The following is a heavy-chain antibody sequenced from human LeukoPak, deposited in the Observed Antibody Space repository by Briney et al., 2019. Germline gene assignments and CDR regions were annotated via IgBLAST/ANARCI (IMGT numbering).Heavy chain of an antibody. D-gene: IGHD2/OR15-2a*01. CDR1: GFTLNSYW. CDR3: TTFYTRLTDY. CDR2: INQDGSEK. J-gene: IGHJ4*02. Sequence: PGGSLRLSCAASGFTLNSYWISWVRQAPGKGLEWLASINQDGSEKNYVDSVKGRFTISGDNAKNSLYLQMNSLGAEDTAVYYCTTFYTRLTDYWGQGTLVTVSS. V-gene: IGHV3-7*05.